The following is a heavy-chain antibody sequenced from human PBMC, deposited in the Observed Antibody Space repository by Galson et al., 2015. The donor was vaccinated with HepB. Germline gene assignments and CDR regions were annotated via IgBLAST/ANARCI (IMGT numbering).Heavy chain of an antibody. CDR3: ARHPSSASAWYDY. CDR1: EFTSTDYW. J-gene: IGHJ4*02. CDR2: IYPDNSDT. Sequence: QSGAEVKKPGESLKISCKISEFTSTDYWIGWVRQMPGKGLEWMGIIYPDNSDTRYSPSFQGQVTMSVDKSIRTAYLQWSSLKASDTAMYYCARHPSSASAWYDYWGQGTLVTVSS. D-gene: IGHD6-19*01. V-gene: IGHV5-51*01.